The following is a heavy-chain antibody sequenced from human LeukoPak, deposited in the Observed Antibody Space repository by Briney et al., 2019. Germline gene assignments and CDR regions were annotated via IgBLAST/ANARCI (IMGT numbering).Heavy chain of an antibody. Sequence: GGSLRLSCAASGFTFSSYAMSWVRQAPGKGLEWVSAISGSGCSTYYADSVKGRFTISRDNSKNTLYLQMNSLRAEDTAVYYCAKGDDFWSGYFGLDYYYYMDVWGKGTTVTVSS. J-gene: IGHJ6*03. CDR3: AKGDDFWSGYFGLDYYYYMDV. CDR1: GFTFSSYA. V-gene: IGHV3-23*01. CDR2: ISGSGCST. D-gene: IGHD3-3*01.